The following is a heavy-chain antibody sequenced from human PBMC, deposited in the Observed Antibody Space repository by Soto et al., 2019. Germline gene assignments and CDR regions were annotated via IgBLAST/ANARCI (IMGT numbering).Heavy chain of an antibody. CDR2: ISAYNGNT. V-gene: IGHV1-18*01. J-gene: IGHJ6*02. Sequence: APVKGSCKAAGCGFSSDASSWGRQKPGQGIEWMGWISAYNGNTNYAQKLQGRVTMTTDTSTSTAYMELRSLRSDDTAVYYCSRDHGDPTYYYYYYYGMDVWGQGTTVTVSS. D-gene: IGHD4-17*01. CDR3: SRDHGDPTYYYYYYYGMDV. CDR1: GCGFSSDA.